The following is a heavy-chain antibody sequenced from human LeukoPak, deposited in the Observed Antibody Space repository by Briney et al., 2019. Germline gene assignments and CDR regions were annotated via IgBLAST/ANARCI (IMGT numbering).Heavy chain of an antibody. Sequence: ASVKVSCKASGYTFTSYGISWVRQAPGQGLEWMGWISAYNGNTNYAQKLQGRVTMTTDTSTSTAYMELRSLRSDDTAVYYCARDRHDSSGYYYVTHNLNDYWGQGTLVTVSS. CDR2: ISAYNGNT. CDR3: ARDRHDSSGYYYVTHNLNDY. J-gene: IGHJ4*02. CDR1: GYTFTSYG. V-gene: IGHV1-18*01. D-gene: IGHD3-22*01.